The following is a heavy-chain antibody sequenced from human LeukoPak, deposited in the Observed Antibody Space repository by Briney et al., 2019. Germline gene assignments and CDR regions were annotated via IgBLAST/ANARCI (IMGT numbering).Heavy chain of an antibody. V-gene: IGHV3-21*01. D-gene: IGHD1-14*01. CDR2: ISSSSSYI. CDR3: ARFREPQGVYYYYMDV. J-gene: IGHJ6*03. CDR1: GFTFSSDS. Sequence: GGSLRLSCAASGFTFSSDSMNWVRQAPGKGLEWVSSISSSSSYIYYADSVKGRFTISRDNAKNSLYLQMNSLRAEDTAVYYCARFREPQGVYYYYMDVWGKGTTVTVSS.